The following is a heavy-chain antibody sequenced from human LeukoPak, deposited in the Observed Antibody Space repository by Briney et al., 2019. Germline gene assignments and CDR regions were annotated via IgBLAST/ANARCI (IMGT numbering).Heavy chain of an antibody. CDR1: GFTVSSND. J-gene: IGHJ4*02. CDR2: ISVSGGRT. V-gene: IGHV3-23*01. Sequence: GGSLGLSCAASGFTVSSNDMSWVRQAPGKGLEWVSAISVSGGRTHYADSVKGRFTISRDNSKSTLYVQLSSLRAEDTAVYYCAKPSRVVPAAAFDYWGQGTLVTVSS. D-gene: IGHD2-2*01. CDR3: AKPSRVVPAAAFDY.